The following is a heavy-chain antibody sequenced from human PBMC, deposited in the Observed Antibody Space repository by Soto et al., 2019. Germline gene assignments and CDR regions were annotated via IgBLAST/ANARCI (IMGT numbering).Heavy chain of an antibody. V-gene: IGHV4-59*08. Sequence: SETMSLTCPVSGGSLSSYDWSWIQQPPGKGLEWIEYIYYSGSTNYNPSLKSRVTISVDTSKNQFSLKLNSMTAADTAVYYCARHNYGSGSTYFDYWGQGTLVTVSS. CDR2: IYYSGST. CDR3: ARHNYGSGSTYFDY. J-gene: IGHJ4*02. D-gene: IGHD3-10*01. CDR1: GGSLSSYD.